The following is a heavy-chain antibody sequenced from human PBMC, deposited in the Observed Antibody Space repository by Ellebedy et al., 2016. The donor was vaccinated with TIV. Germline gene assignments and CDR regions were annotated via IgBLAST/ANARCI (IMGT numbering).Heavy chain of an antibody. J-gene: IGHJ4*02. D-gene: IGHD3/OR15-3a*01. V-gene: IGHV3-23*01. Sequence: GESLKISCAASGVTFSSYAIRWVRQAPGKGLEWVSGISGGDDKAYYEDSVKGRFTISRDNSKNTLYLQMNSLRAEDTAINYCAKEGSIKGAPLLDVWGQGALITVSS. CDR1: GVTFSSYA. CDR2: ISGGDDKA. CDR3: AKEGSIKGAPLLDV.